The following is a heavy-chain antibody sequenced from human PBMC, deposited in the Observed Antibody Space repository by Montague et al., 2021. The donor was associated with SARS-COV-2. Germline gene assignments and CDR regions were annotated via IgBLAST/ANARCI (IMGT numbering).Heavy chain of an antibody. D-gene: IGHD3-10*01. J-gene: IGHJ4*02. V-gene: IGHV4-59*01. CDR3: ARGLGASGTYYLAY. CDR1: GDSIGSYY. CDR2: IHYSGST. Sequence: SETLSLTCSVSGDSIGSYYWSWLRQPPGKGLEWIGHIHYSGSTTYSPSFKSRVTISIDTPKNQFSLKLISVTAADTAVYYCARGLGASGTYYLAYWGQGTLVTVSS.